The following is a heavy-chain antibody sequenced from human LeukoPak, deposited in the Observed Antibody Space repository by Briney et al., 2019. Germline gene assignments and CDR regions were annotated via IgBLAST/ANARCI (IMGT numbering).Heavy chain of an antibody. V-gene: IGHV1-58*02. CDR2: IVVGSGNT. D-gene: IGHD5-18*01. CDR3: AADHGYSYGNDAFDI. J-gene: IGHJ3*02. Sequence: ASVKVSCKASGFTFTSSAMQWVRQARGQRLEWIGWIVVGSGNTNYAQKFQERVTITRDMSTSTAYMELSSLRSEDTAVYYCAADHGYSYGNDAFDIGGQGTMVTVSS. CDR1: GFTFTSSA.